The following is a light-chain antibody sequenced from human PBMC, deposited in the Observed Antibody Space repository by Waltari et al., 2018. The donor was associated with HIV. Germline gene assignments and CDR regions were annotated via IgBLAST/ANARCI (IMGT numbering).Light chain of an antibody. V-gene: IGLV2-23*02. J-gene: IGLJ1*01. Sequence: QSALTQPASVSGSPGQSITIPCTGTSSDVGGYNYVSWYQQHPGKAPKLMISDVSKRPSGVSNRFSGSKSGNTASLTISGLQAEDEADYYCCSYAGSSTYVFGTGTKVTVL. CDR2: DVS. CDR3: CSYAGSSTYV. CDR1: SSDVGGYNY.